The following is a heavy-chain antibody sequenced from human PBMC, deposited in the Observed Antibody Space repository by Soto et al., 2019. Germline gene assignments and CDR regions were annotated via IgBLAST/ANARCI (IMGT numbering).Heavy chain of an antibody. J-gene: IGHJ4*02. CDR3: VSQRTTVPTQAYFDY. CDR1: GGSVTNSSYY. D-gene: IGHD4-17*01. Sequence: SETLSLTCTVCGGSVTNSSYYWGWIRQSPGKGLEWIGSVYYRGSSYSKSSVKSRVTISVDTSKNRFSLSLNSVTASDTAVYFCVSQRTTVPTQAYFDYWGPGALVTVSS. V-gene: IGHV4-39*01. CDR2: VYYRGSS.